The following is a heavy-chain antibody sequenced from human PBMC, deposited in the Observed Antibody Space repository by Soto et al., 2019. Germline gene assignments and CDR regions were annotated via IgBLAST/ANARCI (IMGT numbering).Heavy chain of an antibody. CDR1: GGSIRDTSYY. Sequence: SETLSLTCSVSGGSIRDTSYYWTWIRQPPGKGPEWIGSIYYSGSTYYNPSLKSRVTISVDTSKNQFSLKLSSVTAADTAVYYCARHFGAYLDYWGQGTLVTSPQ. CDR2: IYYSGST. V-gene: IGHV4-39*01. J-gene: IGHJ4*02. D-gene: IGHD2-15*01. CDR3: ARHFGAYLDY.